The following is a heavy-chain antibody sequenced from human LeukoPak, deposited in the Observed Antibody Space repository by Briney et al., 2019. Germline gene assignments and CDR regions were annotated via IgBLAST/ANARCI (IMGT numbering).Heavy chain of an antibody. J-gene: IGHJ6*02. CDR3: ARHNHMDV. CDR1: GYTFTTYS. CDR2: INLSGGST. Sequence: ASVKVSCKASGYTFTTYSMHWVRQAPGQGLEWMAIINLSGGSTDYTQKFQGRVTMTRDTSTSTVYMELSSLRSEDTAVYYCARHNHMDVWGQGTTVTVSS. V-gene: IGHV1-46*01.